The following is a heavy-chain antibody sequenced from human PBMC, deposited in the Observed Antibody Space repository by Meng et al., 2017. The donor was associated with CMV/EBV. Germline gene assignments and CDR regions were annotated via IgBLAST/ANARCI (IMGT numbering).Heavy chain of an antibody. V-gene: IGHV1-69*05. CDR3: AREIYYYDSSGYYWANGMDV. CDR2: IIPIFGTA. CDR1: GGTFSSYA. Sequence: SVKVSCKASGGTFSSYAISWVRQAPGQGLEWMGGIIPIFGTANYAQKFQGRVTITTDESTNTAYMELSSLISEDTAVYYCAREIYYYDSSGYYWANGMDVWGQGTTVTVSS. D-gene: IGHD3-22*01. J-gene: IGHJ6*02.